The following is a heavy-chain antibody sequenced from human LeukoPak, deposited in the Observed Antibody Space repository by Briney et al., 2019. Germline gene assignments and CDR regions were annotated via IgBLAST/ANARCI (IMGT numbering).Heavy chain of an antibody. V-gene: IGHV1-2*02. D-gene: IGHD2-21*02. CDR2: INPHSGGT. J-gene: IGHJ4*02. CDR1: GFTFSGHY. Sequence: ASVKVSCKASGFTFSGHYIHWVRQAPGQGLEWMGYINPHSGGTISPQKFQGRVTMTTDTSIGAVYMELRSLTSDDTAMYYCVREGNELLSKNFDYWGQGTLVTVSS. CDR3: VREGNELLSKNFDY.